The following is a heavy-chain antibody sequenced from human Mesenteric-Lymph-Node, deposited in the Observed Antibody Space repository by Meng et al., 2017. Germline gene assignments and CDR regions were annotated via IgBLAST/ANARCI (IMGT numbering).Heavy chain of an antibody. J-gene: IGHJ5*02. CDR2: IYYSGST. CDR3: ARTNYGDYNWFDP. D-gene: IGHD4-17*01. V-gene: IGHV4-31*01. Sequence: VQLQQSGPGLVKPSHTLSLTCTVSGGSISSGGYYWSWIRQHPGKGLEWIGYIYYSGSTYYNPSLKSLVTISVDTSKNQFSLKLTSVTAADTAVYFCARTNYGDYNWFDPWGQGTLVTVSS. CDR1: GGSISSGGYY.